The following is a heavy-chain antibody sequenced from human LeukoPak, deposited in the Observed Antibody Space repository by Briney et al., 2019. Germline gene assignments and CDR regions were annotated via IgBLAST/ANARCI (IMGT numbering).Heavy chain of an antibody. CDR1: GGPISSYY. CDR3: ARGRDYYGSGSHYGFDP. D-gene: IGHD3-10*01. V-gene: IGHV4-59*08. Sequence: SETLSLTCTVSGGPISSYYWSWIRQPPGKGLEWIGYIYYSGSTNYNPSLKSRVTISVDTSKNQFSLKLSSVTVADTAVYYCARGRDYYGSGSHYGFDPWGQGTLVTVSS. J-gene: IGHJ5*02. CDR2: IYYSGST.